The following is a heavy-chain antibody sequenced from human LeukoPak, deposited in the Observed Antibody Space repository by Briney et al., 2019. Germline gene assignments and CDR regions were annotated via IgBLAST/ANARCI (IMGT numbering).Heavy chain of an antibody. Sequence: SETLSLTCTVSGGSISSYYWSWIRQPPGKGLEWIGYIYYSGSTNYNPSLKSRVTISVDTSKNQFSLKLSSVTAADTAVYYCARYHPSGYDAFDIWGQGTMVTVSS. D-gene: IGHD3-22*01. V-gene: IGHV4-59*01. CDR2: IYYSGST. J-gene: IGHJ3*02. CDR3: ARYHPSGYDAFDI. CDR1: GGSISSYY.